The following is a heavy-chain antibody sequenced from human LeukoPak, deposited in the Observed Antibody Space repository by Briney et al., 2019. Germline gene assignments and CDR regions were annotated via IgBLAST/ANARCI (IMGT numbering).Heavy chain of an antibody. CDR3: ATYSSLNRREFQY. CDR2: IRHDGSNK. J-gene: IGHJ1*01. Sequence: PAGGSLRLSCAASGFPFSSYAMHWVRQAPGKGLEWVAFIRHDGSNKYHSNSVQGRFTISRDNAKNSLYLQMNSLRAEDTAVYYCATYSSLNRREFQYWGQGTLLTVSS. CDR1: GFPFSSYA. D-gene: IGHD3-22*01. V-gene: IGHV3-30*02.